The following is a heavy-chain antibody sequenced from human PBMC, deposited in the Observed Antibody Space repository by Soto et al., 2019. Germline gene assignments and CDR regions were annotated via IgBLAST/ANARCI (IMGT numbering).Heavy chain of an antibody. CDR3: ARHTVDLVATSEFHY. Sequence: GESLKISCKGSGYSFTSYWISWVRQMPGKGLEWMGRIDPSDSYTNYSPSFQGHVTISADKSISTAYLQWSSLKASDTAMYYCARHTVDLVATSEFHYWCQATLLTLSS. V-gene: IGHV5-10-1*01. CDR1: GYSFTSYW. J-gene: IGHJ4*02. CDR2: IDPSDSYT. D-gene: IGHD5-12*01.